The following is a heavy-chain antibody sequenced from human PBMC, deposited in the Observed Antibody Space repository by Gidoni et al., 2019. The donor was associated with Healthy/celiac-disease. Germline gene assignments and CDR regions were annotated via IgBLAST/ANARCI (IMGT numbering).Heavy chain of an antibody. J-gene: IGHJ4*02. CDR2: IKSKTDGGTT. CDR1: GFTFSNAW. V-gene: IGHV3-15*01. Sequence: EVQLVESGGGLVTPGGSLRLSCAASGFTFSNAWMSWVRQAPGKGLEWVGRIKSKTDGGTTDYAAPVKGRFTISRDDSKNTLYLQMNSLKTEDTAVYYCTRGAYYGSVRYWGQGTLVTVSS. CDR3: TRGAYYGSVRY. D-gene: IGHD3-10*01.